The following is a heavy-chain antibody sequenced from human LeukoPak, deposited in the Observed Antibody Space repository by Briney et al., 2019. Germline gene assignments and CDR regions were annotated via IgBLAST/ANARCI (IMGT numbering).Heavy chain of an antibody. CDR3: ANRGRYGYFNY. J-gene: IGHJ4*02. CDR2: MAYSGTT. Sequence: SETLSLTCTVTGGSINDNNYYWGWVRQPPGKGLEWNGSMAYSGTTWDDPFLKRRVIISADTSKNHVSLRLTSVSASDTAVYYYANRGRYGYFNYWGQGTLVTVSS. D-gene: IGHD3-16*01. CDR1: GGSINDNNYY. V-gene: IGHV4-39*01.